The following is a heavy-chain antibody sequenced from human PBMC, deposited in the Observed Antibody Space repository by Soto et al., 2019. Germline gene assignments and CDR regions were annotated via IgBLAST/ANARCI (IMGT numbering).Heavy chain of an antibody. Sequence: VASVKVSCKASGYTFTSYDINWVRQATGQGLEWMGWTNPNSGNTGYAQKFQGRVTMTRNTSISTAYMELSSLRSEDTPVYYCARGVDSSGYYNYYGMDVWGQGTTVTVS. CDR2: TNPNSGNT. CDR3: ARGVDSSGYYNYYGMDV. V-gene: IGHV1-8*01. J-gene: IGHJ6*02. CDR1: GYTFTSYD. D-gene: IGHD3-22*01.